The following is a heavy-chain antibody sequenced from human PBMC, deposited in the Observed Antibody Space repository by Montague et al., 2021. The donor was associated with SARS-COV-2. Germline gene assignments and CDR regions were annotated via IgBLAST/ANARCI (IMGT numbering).Heavy chain of an antibody. D-gene: IGHD5-12*01. Sequence: SETLSLTCTVSGSISGYYWTWIRQSAGKGLEWIGRISSSGGIDYNASLKSRVTMSLDTSKIQLSLKLSSVTAADTAVYYCARQYTGYNRRFDYRGQGALVTVSP. J-gene: IGHJ4*02. V-gene: IGHV4-4*07. CDR1: GSISGYY. CDR2: ISSSGGI. CDR3: ARQYTGYNRRFDY.